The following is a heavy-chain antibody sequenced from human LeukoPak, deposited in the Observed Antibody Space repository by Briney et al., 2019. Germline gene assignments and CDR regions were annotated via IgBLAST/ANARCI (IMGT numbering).Heavy chain of an antibody. J-gene: IGHJ4*02. Sequence: SETLSLTCTVSGGSISSSSYYWGWIRQPPGKGLEWIGSIYYSGSTNFNPSLKSRLTMSVDESKHEFSLKLTSVTAADTAVYYCASGGLVSRYLDHWGQGTLVTVSS. CDR3: ASGGLVSRYLDH. D-gene: IGHD3-9*01. V-gene: IGHV4-39*07. CDR1: GGSISSSSYY. CDR2: IYYSGST.